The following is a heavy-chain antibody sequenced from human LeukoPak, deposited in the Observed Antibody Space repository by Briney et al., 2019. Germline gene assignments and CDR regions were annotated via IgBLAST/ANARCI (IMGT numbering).Heavy chain of an antibody. CDR1: GFTFSRYS. V-gene: IGHV3-48*04. Sequence: PGGSLRLSCAASGFTFSRYSMNWVRQVPGKGLEWVSYIRSSSTSIYYAESVKGRFTISRDNAKNTLYLQMNSLRAEDTAVYYCARDRYPDAFDIWGQGTMVTVSS. CDR2: IRSSSTSI. CDR3: ARDRYPDAFDI. D-gene: IGHD1-1*01. J-gene: IGHJ3*02.